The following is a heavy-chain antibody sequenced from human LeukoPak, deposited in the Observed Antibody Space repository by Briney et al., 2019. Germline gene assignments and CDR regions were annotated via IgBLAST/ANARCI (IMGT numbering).Heavy chain of an antibody. CDR1: GGSFSGYY. V-gene: IGHV4-34*01. CDR2: INHSGST. Sequence: PSETLSLTCAVYGGSFSGYYWSWIRQPPGKGLEWIGEINHSGSTNYNPSLKSRVTISVDTSKNQFSLKLSSVTAADTAVYYCARVPDYGDPFWYFDLWGRGTLVTVSS. J-gene: IGHJ2*01. D-gene: IGHD4-17*01. CDR3: ARVPDYGDPFWYFDL.